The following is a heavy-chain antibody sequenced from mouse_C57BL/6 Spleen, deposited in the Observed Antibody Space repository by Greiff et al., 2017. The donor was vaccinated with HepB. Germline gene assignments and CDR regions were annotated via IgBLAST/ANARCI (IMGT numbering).Heavy chain of an antibody. J-gene: IGHJ2*01. CDR3: ARAYYSNYEGNFFDY. V-gene: IGHV5-4*03. Sequence: EVMLVESGGGLVKPGGSLKLSCAASGFTFSSYAMSWVRQTPEKRLEWVATISDGGSYTYYPDNVKGRFTISRDNAKNNLYLQMSHLKSEDTAMYYCARAYYSNYEGNFFDYWGQGTTLTVSS. CDR2: ISDGGSYT. CDR1: GFTFSSYA. D-gene: IGHD2-5*01.